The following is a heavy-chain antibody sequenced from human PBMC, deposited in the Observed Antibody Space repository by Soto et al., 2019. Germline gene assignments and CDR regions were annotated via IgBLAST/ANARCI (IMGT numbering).Heavy chain of an antibody. CDR2: IKQDGSEK. J-gene: IGHJ6*02. V-gene: IGHV3-7*05. Sequence: GGSLRLSCAASGFTFSSYWMSWVRQAPGKGLEWVANIKQDGSEKYYVDSVKGRFTISRDNAKNSLYLQMNSLRAEDTAVYYCARDSRGYSYGYYYYGMDVWGQGTTVTVS. CDR3: ARDSRGYSYGYYYYGMDV. CDR1: GFTFSSYW. D-gene: IGHD5-18*01.